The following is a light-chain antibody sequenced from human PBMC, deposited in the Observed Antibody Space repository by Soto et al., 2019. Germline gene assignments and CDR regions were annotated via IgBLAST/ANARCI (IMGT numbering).Light chain of an antibody. V-gene: IGKV3-11*01. CDR3: HQRSNWPPLT. Sequence: EIVLTQSPATLSLSPGERATLSCRASQSVGGYLDWYQQKPGQSPRLLIYDASNRASGIPARFSGSGSGTDFTLYISSREPEDLAVYYCHQRSNWPPLTFGGGTKVEIK. CDR2: DAS. J-gene: IGKJ4*01. CDR1: QSVGGY.